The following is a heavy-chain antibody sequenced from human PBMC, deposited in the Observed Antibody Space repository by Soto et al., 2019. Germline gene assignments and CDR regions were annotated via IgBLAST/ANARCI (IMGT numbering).Heavy chain of an antibody. CDR1: GFTFSSYA. Sequence: GGSLRLSCAASGFTFSSYAMTWVRQAPGKGLEWISTIGGLTDSTYYAESVKGRFTISRDNSRNTLYLQLNSLSAEDTAIYYCAKVNTIFGVESYYYGMDVWGQGTSVTVSS. J-gene: IGHJ6*02. CDR3: AKVNTIFGVESYYYGMDV. CDR2: IGGLTDST. V-gene: IGHV3-23*01. D-gene: IGHD3-3*01.